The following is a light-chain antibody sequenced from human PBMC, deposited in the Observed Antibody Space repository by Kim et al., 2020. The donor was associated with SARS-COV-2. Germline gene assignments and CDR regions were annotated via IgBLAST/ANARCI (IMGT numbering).Light chain of an antibody. V-gene: IGLV3-9*01. Sequence: VALGQTASFTGGGKNIGSKYVHWYQQKPGQAPVLVVYRDNNRPSGIPERLSGSNSGNTATLTISRAQAGDEADYYCQVWDSNTWVFGGGTQLTVL. CDR1: NIGSKY. J-gene: IGLJ3*02. CDR3: QVWDSNTWV. CDR2: RDN.